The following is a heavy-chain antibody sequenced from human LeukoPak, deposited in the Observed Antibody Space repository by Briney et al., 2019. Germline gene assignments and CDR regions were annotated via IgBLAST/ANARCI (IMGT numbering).Heavy chain of an antibody. CDR3: GINRPGKALDI. J-gene: IGHJ3*02. V-gene: IGHV1-2*02. CDR2: IGPKRGDT. D-gene: IGHD3-10*01. Sequence: GASEKVSCKASGYTFTDYFIHWVRQAPGQGLEWMGWIGPKRGDTSYSQKFQGRVTVTRDTSISTAYMELSRLRSDDTAVYYCGINRPGKALDIWGQGTMVTVSS. CDR1: GYTFTDYF.